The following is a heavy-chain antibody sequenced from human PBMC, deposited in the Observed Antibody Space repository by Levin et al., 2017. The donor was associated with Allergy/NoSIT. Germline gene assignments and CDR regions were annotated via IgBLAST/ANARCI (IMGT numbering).Heavy chain of an antibody. CDR3: ARESPTKEVDY. Sequence: GGSLRLSCAASGFTFSSYGMHWVRQAPGKGLEWVAVIWYDGSNKYYADSVKGRFTISRDNSKNTLYLQMNSLRAEDTAVYYCARESPTKEVDYWGQGTLVTVSS. CDR2: IWYDGSNK. V-gene: IGHV3-33*01. D-gene: IGHD2-8*01. J-gene: IGHJ4*02. CDR1: GFTFSSYG.